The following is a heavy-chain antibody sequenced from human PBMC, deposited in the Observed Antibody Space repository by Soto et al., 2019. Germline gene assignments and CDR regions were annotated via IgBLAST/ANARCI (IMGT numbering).Heavy chain of an antibody. J-gene: IGHJ4*02. D-gene: IGHD6-13*01. CDR2: VYRTGST. Sequence: QVQLQESGPGLVKPSGTLSLTCAVSGGSISTSNWWSWVRQPPGKGLEWIGEVYRTGSTNYNPSLESPLTILEDKSQNQFSLKLTYVTAAVTDVYYCARARATIAAAATFDCWGQGTLVNASS. CDR3: ARARATIAAAATFDC. CDR1: GGSISTSNW. V-gene: IGHV4-4*02.